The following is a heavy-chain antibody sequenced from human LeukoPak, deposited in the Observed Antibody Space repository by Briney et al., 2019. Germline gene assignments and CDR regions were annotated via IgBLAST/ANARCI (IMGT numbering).Heavy chain of an antibody. CDR3: AREFYYYDSSGYYYRRYFDY. CDR1: GYTFTGYY. V-gene: IGHV1-2*02. D-gene: IGHD3-22*01. CDR2: INPNSGGT. Sequence: ASVKVSCKASGYTFTGYYMHWVRQAPGQGLEWMGWINPNSGGTNYAQKFQGGVTMTRDTSISTAYMELSRLRSDDTAVYYCAREFYYYDSSGYYYRRYFDYWGQGTLVTVSS. J-gene: IGHJ4*02.